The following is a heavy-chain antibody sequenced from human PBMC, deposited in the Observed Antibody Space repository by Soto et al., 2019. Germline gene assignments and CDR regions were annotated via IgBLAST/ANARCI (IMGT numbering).Heavy chain of an antibody. V-gene: IGHV3-23*01. CDR3: AKGKGVGATPDGANC. CDR1: GFTFSNFG. Sequence: EVQVLESGGGLVQTGGSLRLSCAASGFTFSNFGMNWVRQAPGKGLEWVSGVRSDGDTTYNAESVKGRFTVSRDTSRNTVYLQMNSLRAEDTAIYYCAKGKGVGATPDGANCWGQGTLVTVSS. D-gene: IGHD1-26*01. CDR2: VRSDGDTT. J-gene: IGHJ4*02.